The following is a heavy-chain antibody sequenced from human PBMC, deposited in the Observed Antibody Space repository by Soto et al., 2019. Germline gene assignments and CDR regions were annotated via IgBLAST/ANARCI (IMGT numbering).Heavy chain of an antibody. CDR3: AGHYDSSGYYYDY. Sequence: SVKVSCKASGGTFSSYAISWVRQAPGQGLEWMGGIIPIFGTANYAQKFQGRVTITADESTSTAYMELSSLRSEDTAVYYCAGHYDSSGYYYDYWGQGTLVPVYS. V-gene: IGHV1-69*13. CDR2: IIPIFGTA. J-gene: IGHJ4*02. D-gene: IGHD3-22*01. CDR1: GGTFSSYA.